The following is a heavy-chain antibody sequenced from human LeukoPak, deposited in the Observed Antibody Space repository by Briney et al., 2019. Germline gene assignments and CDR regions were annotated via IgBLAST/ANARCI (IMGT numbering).Heavy chain of an antibody. CDR2: ISRSSGST. CDR3: AKGAECCRPDAFDI. V-gene: IGHV3-23*01. CDR1: GFTFTSYA. Sequence: GGSLRLSCAASGFTFTSYAMTWVRRAPGKGLEWVSAISRSSGSTYYADSVKGRFTIPRDNSKNTLNLQMNSLRAEDTAVYYCAKGAECCRPDAFDIWGQGTMVTVSS. D-gene: IGHD2-8*01. J-gene: IGHJ3*02.